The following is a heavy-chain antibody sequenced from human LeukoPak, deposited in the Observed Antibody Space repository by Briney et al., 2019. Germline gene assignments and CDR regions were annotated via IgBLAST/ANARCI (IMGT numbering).Heavy chain of an antibody. D-gene: IGHD6-13*01. Sequence: GGSLRLSCAASGFTFSSYSMNWVRQAPGKGLEWVSSISSSSSYIYYADSVKGRFTISRDNAKNSLYLQMNSLRAEDTAVYYCARDIAAAGNIRFEPWPQKPLVTVSS. CDR1: GFTFSSYS. J-gene: IGHJ5*02. V-gene: IGHV3-21*01. CDR3: ARDIAAAGNIRFEP. CDR2: ISSSSSYI.